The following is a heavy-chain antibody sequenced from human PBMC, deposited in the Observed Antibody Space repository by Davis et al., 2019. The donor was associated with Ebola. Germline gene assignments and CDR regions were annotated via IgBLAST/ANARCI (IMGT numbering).Heavy chain of an antibody. CDR1: GFTFSSYS. CDR2: ISSSSSYI. J-gene: IGHJ4*02. CDR3: AKACSSTSCYLGYGY. D-gene: IGHD2-2*01. V-gene: IGHV3-21*01. Sequence: GESLKISCAASGFTFSSYSMNWFRQAPGKGLEWVSSISSSSSYIYYADSVKGRFTISRDNSKNTLYLQMNSLRAEDTAVYYCAKACSSTSCYLGYGYWGQGTLVTVSS.